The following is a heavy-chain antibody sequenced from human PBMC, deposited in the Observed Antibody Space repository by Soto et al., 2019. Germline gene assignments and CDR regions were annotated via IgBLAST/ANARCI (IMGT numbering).Heavy chain of an antibody. CDR2: INRDGSST. CDR3: VRYSRSVGGRYRPDY. V-gene: IGHV3-74*01. J-gene: IGHJ4*02. D-gene: IGHD3-16*02. CDR1: VFTFSSYW. Sequence: GPLRLSGASPVFTFSSYWMHWVRQVPGKGLVWVSRINRDGSSTNYADAVKGRFTISRDNVKNTRYLQMNSLSAEDTAVYYCVRYSRSVGGRYRPDYRGQGTLVTVSS.